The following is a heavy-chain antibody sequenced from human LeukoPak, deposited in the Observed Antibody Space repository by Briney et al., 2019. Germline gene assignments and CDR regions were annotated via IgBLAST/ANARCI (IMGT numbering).Heavy chain of an antibody. CDR1: DGSISDSY. CDR2: ISGSGSDI. CDR3: STDPRLLIY. V-gene: IGHV3-11*01. J-gene: IGHJ4*01. D-gene: IGHD2-8*01. Sequence: NPSETLSLTCTVSDGSISDSYMTWIRQTPGKGLEWLAYISGSGSDIYYADSVKGRFTISRDNAKNSLYLQMNSLRPDDTALYYCSTDPRLLIYWGHGTLVTVSS.